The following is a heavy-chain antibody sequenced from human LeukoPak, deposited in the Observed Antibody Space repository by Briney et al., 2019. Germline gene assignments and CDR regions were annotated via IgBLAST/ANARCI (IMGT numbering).Heavy chain of an antibody. CDR3: ARMVTNGAFDY. J-gene: IGHJ4*02. CDR1: GFTFSSYS. CDR2: ISSSSSYI. Sequence: GGSLRLSCAASGFTFSSYSMNWVRQAPGKGLEWVSSISSSSSYIYYADSVKGRFTISRDNAKNSLYLQMNSLSAEDTAVYYCARMVTNGAFDYWGQGTLVTVSS. D-gene: IGHD2-21*02. V-gene: IGHV3-21*01.